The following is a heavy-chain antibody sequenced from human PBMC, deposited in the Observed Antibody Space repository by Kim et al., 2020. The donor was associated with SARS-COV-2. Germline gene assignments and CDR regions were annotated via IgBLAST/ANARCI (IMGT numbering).Heavy chain of an antibody. CDR2: INPSGGNT. CDR3: AREGTIFGVAIPFDH. Sequence: ASVKVSCKASGYTFTNFYLHWLRQAPGQGPEWMGVINPSGGNTDSAPKFQDRLALTIDTSTSTFYMQLSGLKSDDTAVYFCAREGTIFGVAIPFDHWGQGTLVTVSS. CDR1: GYTFTNFY. V-gene: IGHV1-46*01. J-gene: IGHJ4*02. D-gene: IGHD3-3*01.